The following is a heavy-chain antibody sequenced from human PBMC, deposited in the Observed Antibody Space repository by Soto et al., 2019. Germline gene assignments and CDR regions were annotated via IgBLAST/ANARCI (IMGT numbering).Heavy chain of an antibody. J-gene: IGHJ4*02. CDR2: IKDCGYT. Sequence: QVQLQQWGAGLLKPSETLSLNCAVNGGSLSGYYWSWIRQPPGKGLEWIGEIKDCGYTNYSTSLKSRATISSDTSNIQFSLRLNSVTAADTGVYYCARGQEGVVATHWDQGALVTVSS. D-gene: IGHD5-12*01. CDR3: ARGQEGVVATH. V-gene: IGHV4-34*01. CDR1: GGSLSGYY.